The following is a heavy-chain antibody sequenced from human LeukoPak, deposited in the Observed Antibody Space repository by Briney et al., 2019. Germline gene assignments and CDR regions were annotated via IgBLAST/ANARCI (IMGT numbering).Heavy chain of an antibody. CDR1: GGTFSSYA. V-gene: IGHV1-69*13. CDR3: ARGTRNMVRGAHYYFDY. CDR2: IIPIFGTA. D-gene: IGHD3-10*01. Sequence: SVKVSCKASGGTFSSYAISWVRQAPGQGLEWMGGIIPIFGTANYAQKFQGRVTITADESTSTAYMELSSLRSEDTAVYYCARGTRNMVRGAHYYFDYWGQGTLVTVSS. J-gene: IGHJ4*02.